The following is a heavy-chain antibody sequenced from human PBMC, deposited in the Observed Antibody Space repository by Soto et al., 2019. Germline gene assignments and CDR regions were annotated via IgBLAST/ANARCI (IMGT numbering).Heavy chain of an antibody. CDR2: NYYSGST. Sequence: SGSDSLTGVECNGVVSSYYCILIRQPPGKGLEWIGYNYYSGSTKTNPSLKSRVTTSVDTSKNQFSLKLRSVTAADTAVYYCARHKSKWAFDIWGQGTMVTVS. CDR1: NGVVSSYY. J-gene: IGHJ3*02. D-gene: IGHD2-8*01. CDR3: ARHKSKWAFDI. V-gene: IGHV4-59*08.